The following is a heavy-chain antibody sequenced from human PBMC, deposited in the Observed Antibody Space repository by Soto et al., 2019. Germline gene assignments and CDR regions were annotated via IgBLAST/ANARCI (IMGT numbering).Heavy chain of an antibody. D-gene: IGHD6-6*01. CDR3: ARDRTAARFPHYYYYGMDV. Sequence: RASVKVSCKASGYTFTSYAMHWVRQAPGQRLEWMGWINAGNGNTKYSQKFQGRVTITRDTSASTAYMELSSLRSEDTAVYYCARDRTAARFPHYYYYGMDVWGQGTTVTVSS. J-gene: IGHJ6*02. CDR1: GYTFTSYA. CDR2: INAGNGNT. V-gene: IGHV1-3*01.